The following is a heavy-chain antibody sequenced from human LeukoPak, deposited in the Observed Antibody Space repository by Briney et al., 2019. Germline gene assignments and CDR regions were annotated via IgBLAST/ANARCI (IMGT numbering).Heavy chain of an antibody. J-gene: IGHJ5*02. Sequence: SETLSLTCTVSGGSISSGDYYWSWIRQPPGKGLEWIGYIYYSGSTNYNPSLKSRVTISVDTSKNQFSLKLSSVTAADTAVYYCARGVRELEPFDPWGQGTLVTVSS. D-gene: IGHD3-10*01. V-gene: IGHV4-61*08. CDR1: GGSISSGDYY. CDR2: IYYSGST. CDR3: ARGVRELEPFDP.